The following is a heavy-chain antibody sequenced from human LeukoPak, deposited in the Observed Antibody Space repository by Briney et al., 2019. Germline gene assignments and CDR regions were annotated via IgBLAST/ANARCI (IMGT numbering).Heavy chain of an antibody. CDR2: INPNSGGT. V-gene: IGHV1-2*02. J-gene: IGHJ3*02. Sequence: ASVKVSCKASGYTFTGYYMHWVRQAPGQGLEWMGWINPNSGGTNYAQKFQGRVIMTRDTSISTAYMEMRRLRSDDTAVYYCAITSWATLNAFDIWGQGTVVTVSP. CDR3: AITSWATLNAFDI. CDR1: GYTFTGYY. D-gene: IGHD5-12*01.